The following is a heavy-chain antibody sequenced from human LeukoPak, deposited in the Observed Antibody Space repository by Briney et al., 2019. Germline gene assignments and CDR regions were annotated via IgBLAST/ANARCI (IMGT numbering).Heavy chain of an antibody. CDR1: GFIFSDYG. D-gene: IGHD6-6*01. J-gene: IGHJ4*02. Sequence: GGSLSLSFAASGFIFSDYGMHWVRQAPGKGLDWVAFIRYDASNKDYADSVKGRFTISRDNSKNTLYLQMNSLRAEDTAVYYCAKDSIAARPRTLDYWGQGTLVTVSS. CDR2: IRYDASNK. V-gene: IGHV3-30*02. CDR3: AKDSIAARPRTLDY.